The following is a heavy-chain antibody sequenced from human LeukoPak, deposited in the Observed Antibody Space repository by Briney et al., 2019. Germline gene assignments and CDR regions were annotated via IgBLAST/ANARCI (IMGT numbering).Heavy chain of an antibody. D-gene: IGHD6-13*01. J-gene: IGHJ5*02. V-gene: IGHV3-74*01. CDR2: INSDGSST. CDR1: GFTFSSYW. Sequence: GGSLRLSCAASGFTFSSYWMHWVRQAPGKGLVWVSRINSDGSSTSYADSVKGRFTISRDNAKNSLYLQMNSLRAEDTAVYYCARDRSHQRRFHSSREENWFDPWGQGTLVTVSS. CDR3: ARDRSHQRRFHSSREENWFDP.